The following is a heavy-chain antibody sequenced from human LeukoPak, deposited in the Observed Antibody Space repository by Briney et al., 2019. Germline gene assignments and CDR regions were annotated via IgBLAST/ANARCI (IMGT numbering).Heavy chain of an antibody. Sequence: GGSLRLSCAAPGFTFSSYAMHWVRQAPGKGLEWVAVISYDGSNKYYADSVKGRFTISRDNSKNTLYLQMNSLRAEDTAVYYCARDWTGQQLVRAYFDYWGQGTLVTVSS. CDR2: ISYDGSNK. CDR1: GFTFSSYA. J-gene: IGHJ4*02. D-gene: IGHD6-13*01. V-gene: IGHV3-30-3*01. CDR3: ARDWTGQQLVRAYFDY.